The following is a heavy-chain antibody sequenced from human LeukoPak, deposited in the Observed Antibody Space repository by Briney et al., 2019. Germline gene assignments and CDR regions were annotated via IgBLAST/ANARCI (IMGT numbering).Heavy chain of an antibody. CDR1: GFTFSNYW. CDR2: IKQDGRER. V-gene: IGHV3-7*03. J-gene: IGHJ4*02. D-gene: IGHD1-1*01. Sequence: PGGSLRLSCAASGFTFSNYWMSRVRQTPGKGLEWVANIKQDGRERYYVDSVKGRFTISRDNAKNSLYLQMSSLRAEDTAVYYCARKGELERRRSWDCWGQGTLVTVSS. CDR3: ARKGELERRRSWDC.